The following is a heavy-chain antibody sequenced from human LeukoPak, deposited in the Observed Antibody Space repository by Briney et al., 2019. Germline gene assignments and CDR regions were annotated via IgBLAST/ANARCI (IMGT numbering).Heavy chain of an antibody. CDR3: VRSRLVQSCGRAIRHSRPQFADF. V-gene: IGHV1-8*01. CDR1: GNTFSDYD. J-gene: IGHJ4*02. CDR2: MNPDSGIA. D-gene: IGHD2-21*01. Sequence: RASVTVSCKTSGNTFSDYDFNWVRQAPGQGLEWMGWMNPDSGIADYAQKFQGRVTMTRQTSISTAYMELSSLRSEDTAVYYCVRSRLVQSCGRAIRHSRPQFADFWGQGTLVTVSS.